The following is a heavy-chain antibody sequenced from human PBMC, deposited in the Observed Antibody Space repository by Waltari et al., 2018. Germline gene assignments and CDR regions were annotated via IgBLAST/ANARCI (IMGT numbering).Heavy chain of an antibody. CDR2: ISSSSSTI. D-gene: IGHD1-1*01. J-gene: IGHJ3*02. CDR3: ARGVQLEPEAFDI. V-gene: IGHV3-48*01. CDR1: GFTFSSYS. Sequence: EVQLVESGGGLVQPGGSLRLSCAASGFTFSSYSMNWVRQAPGKGLEWVSYISSSSSTIYYADSVKGRFTISRDNAKNSLYLQMNSLRAEDTAVYYCARGVQLEPEAFDIWGQGTMVTVSS.